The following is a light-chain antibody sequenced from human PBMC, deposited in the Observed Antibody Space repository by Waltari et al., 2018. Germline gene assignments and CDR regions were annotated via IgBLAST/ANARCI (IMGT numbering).Light chain of an antibody. J-gene: IGKJ1*01. CDR2: EVS. Sequence: DSVLTQTALSLSVTPGQPASITCTSSQSLLHSDGKTYLFWYLQKQGQSPQLLTYEVSSRFYGVPDRFSGSGSGTDFALKISRVEAEDVGVYYCRQGTALRAFGQGTKVEIK. CDR1: QSLLHSDGKTY. V-gene: IGKV2-29*03. CDR3: RQGTALRA.